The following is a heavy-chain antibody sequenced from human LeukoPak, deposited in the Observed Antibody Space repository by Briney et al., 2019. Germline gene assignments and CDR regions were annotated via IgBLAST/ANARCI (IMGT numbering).Heavy chain of an antibody. J-gene: IGHJ4*02. CDR2: FDPEDGET. V-gene: IGHV1-24*01. D-gene: IGHD3-10*01. CDR3: ATGMSDGSGKAY. CDR1: GYTLTELS. Sequence: ASVKVSCKVSGYTLTELSMHWVRQAPGKGLEWMGGFDPEDGETIYAQKFQGRVTMTEDTSTDTAYMELSSLRSEDTAVYYCATGMSDGSGKAYWGQGTLVTVSS.